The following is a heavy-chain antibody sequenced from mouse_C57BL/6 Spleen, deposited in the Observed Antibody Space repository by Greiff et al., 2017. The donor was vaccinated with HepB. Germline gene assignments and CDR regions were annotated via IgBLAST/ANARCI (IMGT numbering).Heavy chain of an antibody. V-gene: IGHV1-85*01. CDR1: GYTFTSYD. CDR2: IYPRDGST. Sequence: VQLQQSGPELVKPGASVKLSCKASGYTFTSYDINWVKQRPGQGLEWIGWIYPRDGSTKYNEKFKGKATLTVDTSSSTAYMELHSLTSEDSAVYFCARSRNGAWFAYWGQGTLVTVSA. J-gene: IGHJ3*01. CDR3: ARSRNGAWFAY.